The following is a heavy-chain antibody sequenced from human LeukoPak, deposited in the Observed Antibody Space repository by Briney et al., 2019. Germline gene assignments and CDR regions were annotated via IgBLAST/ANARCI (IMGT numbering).Heavy chain of an antibody. D-gene: IGHD6-25*01. CDR2: IYPGDSDT. J-gene: IGHJ6*03. Sequence: GESLKISCKGSGYSFTSYWIGWVRQMPGKGLDWMGIIYPGDSDTRYSPSFQGQVTISADKSISTAYLQWSSLTASDTAMYYCARAAALYYYYMDVWGKGTTVTVSS. CDR1: GYSFTSYW. V-gene: IGHV5-51*01. CDR3: ARAAALYYYYMDV.